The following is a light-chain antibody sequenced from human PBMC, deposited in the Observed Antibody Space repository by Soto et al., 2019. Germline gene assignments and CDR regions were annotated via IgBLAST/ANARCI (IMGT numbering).Light chain of an antibody. CDR3: YSWT. Sequence: DIHMTQSPSTLSASVGDRVTITCRASQSISSWLAWYQQKPGKAPKLLIYKTSSLETGVPSRFSGSGSGTEFTLTISSLQPDDFATYKDYSWTFGQGTKVEVK. CDR2: KTS. V-gene: IGKV1-5*03. J-gene: IGKJ1*01. CDR1: QSISSW.